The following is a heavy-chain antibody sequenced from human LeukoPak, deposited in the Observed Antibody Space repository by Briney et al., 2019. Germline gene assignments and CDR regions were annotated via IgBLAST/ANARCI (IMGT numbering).Heavy chain of an antibody. CDR2: IYYSGST. CDR3: ARADYGGNSDY. CDR1: GGSISSYY. Sequence: SETLSLTCTVSGGSISSYYWSWIRQPPGKGLEWIGYIYYSGSTNYNPSLKSRVTISVDTSKNQFSLKLSSVTAADTAVYYCARADYGGNSDYWGQGTLVTVSS. J-gene: IGHJ4*02. V-gene: IGHV4-59*08. D-gene: IGHD4-23*01.